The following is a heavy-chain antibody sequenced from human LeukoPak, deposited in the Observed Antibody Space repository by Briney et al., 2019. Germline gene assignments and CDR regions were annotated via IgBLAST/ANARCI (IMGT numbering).Heavy chain of an antibody. Sequence: PSETLSLTCAVYGGSFSGYYWGWIRQPPGKGLEWIGSIYHSGSTYYNPSLKSRVTISVDTSKNQFSLKLSSVTAADTAVYYCARGRDGYNFLNRGEYYYFDYWGQGTLVTVSS. CDR2: IYHSGST. V-gene: IGHV4-38-2*01. CDR3: ARGRDGYNFLNRGEYYYFDY. D-gene: IGHD5-24*01. CDR1: GGSFSGYY. J-gene: IGHJ4*02.